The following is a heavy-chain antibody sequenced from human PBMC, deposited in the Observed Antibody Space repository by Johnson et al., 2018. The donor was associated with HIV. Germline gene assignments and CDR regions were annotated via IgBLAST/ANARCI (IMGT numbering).Heavy chain of an antibody. CDR1: GFTFSSYG. CDR2: IRYDGFNK. D-gene: IGHD6-13*01. J-gene: IGHJ3*02. V-gene: IGHV3-30*02. CDR3: AKDLPPNSSVYGAPDAFDI. Sequence: QVQLVESGGGVVQPGGSLRLSCATSGFTFSSYGMHWVRQAPGKGLEWVAFIRYDGFNKYFADSVKGRFTISRDNSKNTVYLQTNSLRAEDSAVYYCAKDLPPNSSVYGAPDAFDIWGQGTRVTVSS.